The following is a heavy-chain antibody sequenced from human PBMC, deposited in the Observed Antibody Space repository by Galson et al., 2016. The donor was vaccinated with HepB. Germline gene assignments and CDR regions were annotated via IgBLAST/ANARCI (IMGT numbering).Heavy chain of an antibody. V-gene: IGHV1-18*04. CDR1: GYTFTSYD. CDR2: FSTNNGNT. J-gene: IGHJ4*02. CDR3: VTGPTGGWGQ. Sequence: SAKVSCKASGYTFTSYDISWVRQAPGQGLERMAWFSTNNGNTNYARKVQGRVTVTKDTSTNTAYMGLRGLGCDDRAMYFCVTGPTGGWGQWGQGTLVTVSS. D-gene: IGHD5-12*01.